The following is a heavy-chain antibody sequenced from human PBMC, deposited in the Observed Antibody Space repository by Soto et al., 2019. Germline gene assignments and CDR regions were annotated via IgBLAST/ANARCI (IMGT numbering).Heavy chain of an antibody. CDR1: GYTFTSYG. D-gene: IGHD3-9*01. J-gene: IGHJ6*02. CDR2: ISAYNGNT. Sequence: ASVKVSCKASGYTFTSYGISWVRQAPGQGLEWMGWISAYNGNTNYAQKLQGRVTMTTDTSTSTAYMELRSLRSDDTAVYYCARLRYFDWSDHYYGMDVWGQGTTVTVSS. V-gene: IGHV1-18*01. CDR3: ARLRYFDWSDHYYGMDV.